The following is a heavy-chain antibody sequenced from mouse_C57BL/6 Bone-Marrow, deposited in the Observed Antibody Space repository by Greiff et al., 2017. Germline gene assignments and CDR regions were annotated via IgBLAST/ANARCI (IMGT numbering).Heavy chain of an antibody. CDR2: IDPSDSYT. V-gene: IGHV1-50*01. Sequence: QVQLQQPGAELVKPGASVKLSCKASGYTFTSYWMQWVKQRPGQGLEWIGEIDPSDSYTNYNQKFKGKATLTVDTSSSTAYMQLSSLTSEDSAVYYCARRFTTVDYWYFDVWGTGTTVTVSS. CDR1: GYTFTSYW. CDR3: ARRFTTVDYWYFDV. J-gene: IGHJ1*03. D-gene: IGHD1-1*01.